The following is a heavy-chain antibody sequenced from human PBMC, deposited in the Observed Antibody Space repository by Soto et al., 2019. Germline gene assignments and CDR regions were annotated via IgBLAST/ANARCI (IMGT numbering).Heavy chain of an antibody. J-gene: IGHJ6*02. CDR3: ARGSSPGVTMVRGVIGYYGMDV. D-gene: IGHD3-10*01. V-gene: IGHV4-34*01. CDR1: GGSFSGYY. CDR2: INHSGST. Sequence: SETLSLTCAVYGGSFSGYYWSWIRQPPGKGLEWIGEINHSGSTNYNPSLKSRVTISVDTSKNQFSLKLSSVTAADTAVYYCARGSSPGVTMVRGVIGYYGMDVWGQET.